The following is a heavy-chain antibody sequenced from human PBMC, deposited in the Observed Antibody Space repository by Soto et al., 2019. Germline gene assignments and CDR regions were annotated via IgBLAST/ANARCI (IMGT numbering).Heavy chain of an antibody. J-gene: IGHJ5*02. CDR2: ISSNSAYI. V-gene: IGHV3-21*01. D-gene: IGHD6-13*01. CDR3: TRDASRDSSARGWFDP. Sequence: GGSLRLSCAASGFTFRSFTMNWVRQAPGKGLEWVSTISSNSAYIYYTDALRGRFTISRDNAKNSLHLQMNSLRAEDTAAYYCTRDASRDSSARGWFDPWGPGTLVTVSS. CDR1: GFTFRSFT.